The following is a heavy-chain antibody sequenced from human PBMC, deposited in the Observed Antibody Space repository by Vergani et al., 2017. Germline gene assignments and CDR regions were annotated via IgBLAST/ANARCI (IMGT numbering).Heavy chain of an antibody. CDR1: GFGFRNAW. CDR3: TTDPRYCGDGSCYWLRDHHYYGMDV. D-gene: IGHD2-21*01. CDR2: IKSTFDRGTT. J-gene: IGHJ6*02. Sequence: EVQLVESGGGIVQPGGSLRLSCVASGFGFRNAWMNWVRRTPGKGLEWVGRIKSTFDRGTTDYAAAVKGRFTISRDDSKNTLFLQMNGLKTEDIGVYYCTTDPRYCGDGSCYWLRDHHYYGMDVWGQGTTVTVSS. V-gene: IGHV3-15*07.